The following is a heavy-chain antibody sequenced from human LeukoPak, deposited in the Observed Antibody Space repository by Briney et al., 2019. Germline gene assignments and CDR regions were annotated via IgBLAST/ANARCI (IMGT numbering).Heavy chain of an antibody. CDR1: GGSISSGGYY. CDR2: IYYSGST. Sequence: PSETLSLTCTVSGGSISSGGYYWSWIRQHPGKGLEWIGYIYYSGSTYYNPSLKSRVTISLDTSKNRFSLKLSSVTAAVTAVYYCARCPRAAMIVGPLRAFDIWGQGTMVTVSS. CDR3: ARCPRAAMIVGPLRAFDI. V-gene: IGHV4-31*03. J-gene: IGHJ3*02. D-gene: IGHD3-22*01.